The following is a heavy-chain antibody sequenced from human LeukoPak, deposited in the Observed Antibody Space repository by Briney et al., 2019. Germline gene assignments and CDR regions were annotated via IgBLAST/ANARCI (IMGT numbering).Heavy chain of an antibody. CDR3: AKDIRGWTRAFDY. CDR2: ISWNSGSI. J-gene: IGHJ4*02. Sequence: GGSLRLSCAASGFTFDDYAMHRVRQAPGKGLEWVSGISWNSGSIGYADSVKGRFTISRDNAKNSLYLQMNSLRAEDTALYYCAKDIRGWTRAFDYWGQGTLVTVSS. V-gene: IGHV3-9*01. CDR1: GFTFDDYA. D-gene: IGHD6-19*01.